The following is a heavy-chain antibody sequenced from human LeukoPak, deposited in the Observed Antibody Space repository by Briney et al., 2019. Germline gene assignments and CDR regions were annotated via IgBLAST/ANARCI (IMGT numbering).Heavy chain of an antibody. CDR3: ARDGPLLGRMNWFDP. CDR1: GGSISSYY. D-gene: IGHD2-8*01. CDR2: IYTSGST. V-gene: IGHV4-4*07. Sequence: PSETLSLTCTVSGGSISSYYWSWIRQPAGKGLEWIGRIYTSGSTNYNASLKSRVSMSVDTSKNQFSLKLSSVTAADTAAYYCARDGPLLGRMNWFDPWGQGTLVTVSS. J-gene: IGHJ5*02.